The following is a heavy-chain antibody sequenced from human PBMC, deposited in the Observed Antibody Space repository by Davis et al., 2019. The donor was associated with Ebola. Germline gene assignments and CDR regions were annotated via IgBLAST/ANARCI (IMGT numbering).Heavy chain of an antibody. CDR2: IKSKSNGGTA. V-gene: IGHV3-15*01. J-gene: IGHJ4*02. Sequence: GESLKISCADSGFTFSNGWMNWVRQAPGKGLEWVGRIKSKSNGGTAVYAAPVEGRFTISRDDSKNTLYLQMNSLKIEDTAVYYCTTDSGKNCGGDCPQIDYWGQGTLVTVSS. CDR3: TTDSGKNCGGDCPQIDY. CDR1: GFTFSNGW. D-gene: IGHD2-21*01.